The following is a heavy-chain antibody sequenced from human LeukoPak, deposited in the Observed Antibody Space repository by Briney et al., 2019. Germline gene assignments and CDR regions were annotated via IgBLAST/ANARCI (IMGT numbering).Heavy chain of an antibody. V-gene: IGHV3-48*03. D-gene: IGHD6-19*01. CDR3: ARVIVSRGWYEDY. CDR1: GFTFSSYE. Sequence: PGGSLRLSCAASGFTFSSYEMNWVRQAPGKGLEWVSSIATSGAVYYADSVKGRFIISRDNAKNSLYLQMNSLRVEDTAVYYCARVIVSRGWYEDYWGQGTLVTVSS. J-gene: IGHJ4*02. CDR2: IATSGAV.